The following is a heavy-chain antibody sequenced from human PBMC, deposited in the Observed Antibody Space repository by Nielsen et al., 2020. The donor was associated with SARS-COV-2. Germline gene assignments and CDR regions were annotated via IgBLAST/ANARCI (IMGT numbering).Heavy chain of an antibody. V-gene: IGHV1-18*01. CDR2: ISAYNGNT. Sequence: WVRQAPGQGLEWMGLISAYNGNTNYAQKLQGRVTMTRDTSTSTAYLELRSLRSDDTAVYYCAREREYYDFWSGWAYYYGMDVWGQGTTVTVSS. CDR3: AREREYYDFWSGWAYYYGMDV. D-gene: IGHD3-3*01. J-gene: IGHJ6*02.